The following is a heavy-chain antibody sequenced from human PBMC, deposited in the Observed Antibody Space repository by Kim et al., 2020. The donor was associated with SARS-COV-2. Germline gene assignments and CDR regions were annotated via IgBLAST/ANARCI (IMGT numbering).Heavy chain of an antibody. J-gene: IGHJ4*01. V-gene: IGHV3-15*01. CDR1: GFIVSETW. CDR2: IKSKTGGGTT. CDR3: TTDRGIGVRPIFDS. D-gene: IGHD6-13*01. Sequence: GGSLRRSCAASGFIVSETWMSWVRQAPGKGLEWVGRIKSKTGGGTTDYAAPVKDRITISRDDSKNTLYLQMDSLKTEDAAVYFCTTDRGIGVRPIFDSWG.